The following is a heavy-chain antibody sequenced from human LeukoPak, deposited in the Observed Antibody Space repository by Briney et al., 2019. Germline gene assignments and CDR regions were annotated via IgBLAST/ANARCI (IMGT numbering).Heavy chain of an antibody. CDR2: IYYSGST. CDR3: ARAWYYDILTGYFTYYFDY. Sequence: NPSETLSLTCTVSGGSISSSSYYWGWIRQPPGKGLEWIGSIYYSGSTYYNPSLKSRVTISVDTSKNQFSLKLSSVTAADTAVYYCARAWYYDILTGYFTYYFDYWGQGTLVTVSS. J-gene: IGHJ4*02. CDR1: GGSISSSSYY. D-gene: IGHD3-9*01. V-gene: IGHV4-39*07.